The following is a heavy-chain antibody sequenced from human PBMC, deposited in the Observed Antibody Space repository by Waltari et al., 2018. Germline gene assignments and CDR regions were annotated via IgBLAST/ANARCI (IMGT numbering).Heavy chain of an antibody. D-gene: IGHD3-10*01. V-gene: IGHV5-51*01. CDR2: VYPGDSDI. Sequence: EVHLEQSGAEVKKPGESLRISCEASGYKFNIYWIGWVRQMPGKGLGWMGIVYPGDSDIRYCPSFQGQVTISADKSVATAYLQWHSLKSSDTAIYYCARHGEGADGGYFQYWGQGTLVTVSS. J-gene: IGHJ1*01. CDR1: GYKFNIYW. CDR3: ARHGEGADGGYFQY.